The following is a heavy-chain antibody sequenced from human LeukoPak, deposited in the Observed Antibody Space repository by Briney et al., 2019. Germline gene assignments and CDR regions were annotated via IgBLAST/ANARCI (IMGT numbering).Heavy chain of an antibody. CDR2: IYYSGST. D-gene: IGHD3-22*01. J-gene: IGHJ4*02. V-gene: IGHV4-39*01. CDR3: ARVVGSMTYYYDSSGYPFYYFDY. CDR1: GGSISSSSYY. Sequence: PSETLSLTCTVSGGSISSSSYYWGWIRQPPGKGLEWIGSIYYSGSTYYNPSLKSRVTISVDTSKNQFSLKLSSVTAADTAVYYCARVVGSMTYYYDSSGYPFYYFDYWGQGTLVTVSS.